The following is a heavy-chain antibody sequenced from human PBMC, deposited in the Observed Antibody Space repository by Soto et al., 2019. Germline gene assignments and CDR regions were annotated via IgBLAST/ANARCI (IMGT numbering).Heavy chain of an antibody. Sequence: PSETLSLTCTVSGDSISSYYWSWIRQPPGKGLEWIGYIHYSGSTNYNPSLKSRVTISVDTSKNQFSLRLSSVTAADTAVYYCARHETLHGDYYYWARRTLVTVSS. D-gene: IGHD4-17*01. CDR3: ARHETLHGDYYY. J-gene: IGHJ4*02. V-gene: IGHV4-59*08. CDR1: GDSISSYY. CDR2: IHYSGST.